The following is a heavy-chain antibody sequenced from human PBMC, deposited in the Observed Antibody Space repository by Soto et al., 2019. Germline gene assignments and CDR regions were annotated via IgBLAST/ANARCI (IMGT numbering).Heavy chain of an antibody. CDR1: GYTFTGYY. V-gene: IGHV1-2*04. Sequence: QVQLVQSGAEVKKPGASVKVSCKASGYTFTGYYIQWMRQAPGQGLEWMGWINANSGATKYAQKFQDWVTMTRDTSISTAYMELSRLRSDDTAVYYCARLLEGDYFFDYWGQGPLVTVSS. J-gene: IGHJ4*02. CDR3: ARLLEGDYFFDY. CDR2: INANSGAT. D-gene: IGHD3-16*01.